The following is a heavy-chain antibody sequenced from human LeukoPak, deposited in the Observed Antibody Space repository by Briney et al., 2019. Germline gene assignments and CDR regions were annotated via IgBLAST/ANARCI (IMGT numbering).Heavy chain of an antibody. J-gene: IGHJ4*02. Sequence: SETLSLTCTVSGGSISSSSYYWGWIRQPPGKGLEWIGSIYYSGSTYYNPSLKSRVTISVDTSKNQFSLKLSSVTAADTAVYYCARVGRYDSSGYYYYYFDYWGQGTLVTVSS. CDR2: IYYSGST. V-gene: IGHV4-39*07. CDR3: ARVGRYDSSGYYYYYFDY. CDR1: GGSISSSSYY. D-gene: IGHD3-22*01.